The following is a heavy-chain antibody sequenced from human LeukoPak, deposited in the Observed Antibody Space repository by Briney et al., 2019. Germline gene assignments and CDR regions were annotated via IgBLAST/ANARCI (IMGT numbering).Heavy chain of an antibody. CDR3: AKRGVVIRVILVGFHKAAYYFDS. Sequence: GGSLRLSCAVSGITLSNYGMSWVRQAPGKGLEWVAGISDSGGSTSYADSVKGRFTISRDNPKNTLYLQMNSLRAEDTAVYFCAKRGVVIRVILVGFHKAAYYFDSWGQGALVTVSS. V-gene: IGHV3-23*01. D-gene: IGHD3-22*01. CDR1: GITLSNYG. J-gene: IGHJ4*02. CDR2: ISDSGGST.